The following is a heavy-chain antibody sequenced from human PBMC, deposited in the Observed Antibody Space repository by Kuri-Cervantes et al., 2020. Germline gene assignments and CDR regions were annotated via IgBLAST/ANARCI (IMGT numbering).Heavy chain of an antibody. CDR3: ARGKWAWQLVRSPEYYYGMDV. D-gene: IGHD6-13*01. CDR1: GGSISSYY. V-gene: IGHV4-59*01. J-gene: IGHJ6*02. CDR2: IYYSWST. Sequence: GSLRLSCTVSGGSISSYYWSWIRQPPGKGLEWIGYIYYSWSTNYNPSLKSRVTISVDTAKNQFSLKLSSVTAADTAVYYCARGKWAWQLVRSPEYYYGMDVWGQGTTVTVSS.